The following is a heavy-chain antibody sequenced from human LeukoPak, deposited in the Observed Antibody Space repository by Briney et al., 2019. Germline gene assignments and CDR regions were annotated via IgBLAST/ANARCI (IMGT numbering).Heavy chain of an antibody. V-gene: IGHV4-38-2*02. CDR2: IHHSGST. CDR3: ARTRYYYNSRSYGAPYYFDY. J-gene: IGHJ4*02. CDR1: GYSISSGYY. D-gene: IGHD3-10*01. Sequence: SETLSLTCIVSGYSISSGYYWGWIRQPPGKGLEWIGMIHHSGSTYYNPSLKSRVTISGDTSKNQFSLKLSSVTAADTAVYYCARTRYYYNSRSYGAPYYFDYWGQGTLVTVSS.